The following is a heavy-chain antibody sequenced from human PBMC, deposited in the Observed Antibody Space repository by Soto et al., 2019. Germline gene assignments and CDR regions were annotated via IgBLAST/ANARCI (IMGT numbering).Heavy chain of an antibody. Sequence: ASETLSLTCAVYGGSFSGYYWSWIRQPPGKGLEWIGEINHSGSTNYNPSLKSRVTISVDTPKNQFSLKLSSVTAADTAVYYCARGWLRSSDYWGQGTLVTVSS. V-gene: IGHV4-34*01. D-gene: IGHD5-12*01. CDR1: GGSFSGYY. J-gene: IGHJ4*02. CDR3: ARGWLRSSDY. CDR2: INHSGST.